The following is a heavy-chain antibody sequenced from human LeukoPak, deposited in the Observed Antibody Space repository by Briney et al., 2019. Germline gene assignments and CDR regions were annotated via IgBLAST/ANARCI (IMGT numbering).Heavy chain of an antibody. CDR1: GFTFSSYG. Sequence: GGSLRLSCAASGFTFSSYGMHWVRQAPGKGLEWVAFIRYDGSNKYYADSVKGRFTISRDNSKNTLYLQMNSLRAEDTAVYYCAKDRGYSSPYFDYWGQGTLVTVSS. CDR3: AKDRGYSSPYFDY. D-gene: IGHD6-13*01. CDR2: IRYDGSNK. V-gene: IGHV3-30*02. J-gene: IGHJ4*02.